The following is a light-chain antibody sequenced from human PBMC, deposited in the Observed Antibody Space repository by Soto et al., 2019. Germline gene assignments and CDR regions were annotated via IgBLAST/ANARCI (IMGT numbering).Light chain of an antibody. V-gene: IGKV1-27*01. CDR1: QGISNY. CDR3: QKYNSAPWT. Sequence: DIPMTQSPSSLSASVGDRVTITCRASQGISNYLAWYQQKPGKVPKLLIYAASTLQSGVPSRFSGSGSGTDFTLTISGLQPEDVATYYCQKYNSAPWTFGQGNKVEIK. J-gene: IGKJ1*01. CDR2: AAS.